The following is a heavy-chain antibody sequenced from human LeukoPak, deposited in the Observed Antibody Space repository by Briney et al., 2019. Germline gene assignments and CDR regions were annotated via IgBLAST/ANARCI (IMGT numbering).Heavy chain of an antibody. CDR1: GFTFSSYG. Sequence: GGSLRLSCVTSGFTFSSYGIHWVRQAPGKGLEWVAFIRYDGNDKFYADSVRGRFTISRDNSKNTLYLQMNSLRAEDTAVYYCAKDRGSSGWYHYFDYWGQGTLVTVSS. CDR2: IRYDGNDK. J-gene: IGHJ4*02. V-gene: IGHV3-30*02. D-gene: IGHD6-19*01. CDR3: AKDRGSSGWYHYFDY.